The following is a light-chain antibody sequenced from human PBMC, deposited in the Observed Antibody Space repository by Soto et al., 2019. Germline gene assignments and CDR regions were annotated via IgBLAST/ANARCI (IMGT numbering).Light chain of an antibody. CDR1: QSLLHRDGKTY. CDR3: MQDVELPFT. V-gene: IGKV2D-29*01. Sequence: DVVLTQAPLSLSVTPGQPASISFKSSQSLLHRDGKTYLYWYLQRPGQPPQLLIYEVSNRFSGVPDRFSASGSGTDFTLQISRVEAEDVGVYYCMQDVELPFTFGGGTKVDIK. J-gene: IGKJ4*01. CDR2: EVS.